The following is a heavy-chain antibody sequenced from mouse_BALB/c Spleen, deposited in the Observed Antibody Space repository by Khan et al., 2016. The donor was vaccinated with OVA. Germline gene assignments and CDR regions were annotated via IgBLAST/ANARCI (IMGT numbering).Heavy chain of an antibody. CDR2: INTYTGEP. J-gene: IGHJ4*01. V-gene: IGHV9-3-1*01. CDR3: ARPPYFSYTLDH. Sequence: QIQLVQSGPELKKPGETVKISCKASGYTFTNYGMNWVKQSPGKALKWMGWINTYTGEPTYADDFKGRFAFSLETSASTAYLQINNLKDEDTATYFCARPPYFSYTLDHWGQGTSVTVSS. D-gene: IGHD2-10*01. CDR1: GYTFTNYG.